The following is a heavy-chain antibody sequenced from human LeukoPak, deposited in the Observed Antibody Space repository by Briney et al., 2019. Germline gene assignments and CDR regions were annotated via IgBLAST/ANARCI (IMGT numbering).Heavy chain of an antibody. D-gene: IGHD3-22*01. V-gene: IGHV3-33*01. CDR1: GFTFSRYG. CDR3: ARDWYYDSAGYFPY. J-gene: IGHJ4*02. CDR2: VWNDGSTQ. Sequence: PGGSLRLSCAASGFTFSRYGMHWVRQAPGKGLEWVAFVWNDGSTQKYADSVKGRFTISRDNSKKMLYGQMNSLRVDDTAVYYCARDWYYDSAGYFPYWGLGTLVTVSS.